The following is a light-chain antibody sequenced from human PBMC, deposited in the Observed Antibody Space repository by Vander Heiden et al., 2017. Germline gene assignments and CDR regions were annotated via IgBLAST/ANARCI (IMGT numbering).Light chain of an antibody. J-gene: IGLJ3*02. V-gene: IGLV3-19*01. CDR2: VNN. Sequence: SSELTQDPAVSVALGQTVRITCQGDSLRSYYASWYQQKPGQAPVLFIYVNNNRPSGIPDRFSGSSSGNTASLTITGAQAEDEADYYCNSRDSSGNHLWVFGGGTKLTVL. CDR1: SLRSYY. CDR3: NSRDSSGNHLWV.